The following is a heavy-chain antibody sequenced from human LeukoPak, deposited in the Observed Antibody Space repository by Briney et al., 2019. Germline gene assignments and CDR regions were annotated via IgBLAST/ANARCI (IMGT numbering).Heavy chain of an antibody. CDR1: GYTFTGYY. CDR2: INPNSGGT. Sequence: ASVKVSCKASGYTFTGYYMHWVRQAPGQGLEWMGWINPNSGGTNYAQKFQGRVTMTRGTSIRTGYMELSRLRSDDTAVYYCARSYSYYYYGMDVWGKGTTVTVPS. J-gene: IGHJ6*04. CDR3: ARSYSYYYYGMDV. V-gene: IGHV1-2*02.